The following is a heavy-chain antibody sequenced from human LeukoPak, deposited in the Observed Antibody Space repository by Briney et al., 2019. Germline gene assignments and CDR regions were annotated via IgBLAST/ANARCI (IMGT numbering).Heavy chain of an antibody. CDR1: GFTFSSYW. J-gene: IGHJ3*02. CDR3: ARGPLYGDYNDAFDI. V-gene: IGHV3-7*01. CDR2: IKQDGSEK. D-gene: IGHD4-17*01. Sequence: PGGTLRLSCAASGFTFSSYWMSWVRQAPGKGLEWVANIKQDGSEKYYVDSVKGRFTISRDNAKNSLYLQMNSLRAEDTAVYYCARGPLYGDYNDAFDIWGQGTMVTVSS.